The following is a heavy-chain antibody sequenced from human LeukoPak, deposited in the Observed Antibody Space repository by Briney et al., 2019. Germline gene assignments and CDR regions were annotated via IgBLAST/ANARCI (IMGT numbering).Heavy chain of an antibody. CDR2: IYNSGST. Sequence: PSETLSLTCTVSGGSISTYYWSWIRQPRGKGLEWIGYIYNSGSTNYNPSLKSRVTISVDTSKNKFSLKLSSVTAADTAVYYCARGGYSYGYDDDFDYWGQGTLVTVSS. CDR1: GGSISTYY. V-gene: IGHV4-59*01. J-gene: IGHJ4*02. D-gene: IGHD5-18*01. CDR3: ARGGYSYGYDDDFDY.